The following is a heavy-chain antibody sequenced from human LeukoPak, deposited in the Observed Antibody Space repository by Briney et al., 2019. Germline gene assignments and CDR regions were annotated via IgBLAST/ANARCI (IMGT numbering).Heavy chain of an antibody. Sequence: SQTLSLTCTVSGVSISSGGYYWSWLRQHPGKGLEWIGYIYYSGSTYYNPSLKSRVTISVDTSKNQFSLQLSSVTAADTAVYYCARVDRNFPEPLRYFGWSPPYGMDVWGQGTTVTVSS. D-gene: IGHD3-9*01. V-gene: IGHV4-31*03. J-gene: IGHJ6*02. CDR3: ARVDRNFPEPLRYFGWSPPYGMDV. CDR1: GVSISSGGYY. CDR2: IYYSGST.